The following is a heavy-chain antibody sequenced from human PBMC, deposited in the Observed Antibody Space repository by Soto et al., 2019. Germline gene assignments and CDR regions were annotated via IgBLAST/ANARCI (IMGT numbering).Heavy chain of an antibody. CDR3: ARRGYCSSTSCRGGYYYYMDV. J-gene: IGHJ6*03. CDR2: IYYSGST. CDR1: GGSISSSSYY. V-gene: IGHV4-39*01. D-gene: IGHD2-2*01. Sequence: SETLSLTCTVSGGSISSSSYYWGWIRQPPGKGLEWIGSIYYSGSTYYNPSLKSRVTISVDTSKNQFSLKLSSVTAADTAVYYCARRGYCSSTSCRGGYYYYMDVWGKGTTVTVSS.